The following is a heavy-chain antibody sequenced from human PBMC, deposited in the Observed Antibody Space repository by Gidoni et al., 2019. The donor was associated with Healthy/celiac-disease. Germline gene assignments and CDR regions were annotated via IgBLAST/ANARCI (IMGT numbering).Heavy chain of an antibody. Sequence: EVQLLESGGGMVQPGGSLRLSWAASGFTFSSSAMSWVRQAPVKGLEWVSALSGSVVITYDAFSVKGRFTISRDISKNTLYLQMNSLRAVYTAVYYCAKGGFDGKIYYLVQGTLVTVSS. V-gene: IGHV3-23*01. CDR3: AKGGFDGKIYY. CDR1: GFTFSSSA. D-gene: IGHD3-10*01. CDR2: LSGSVVIT. J-gene: IGHJ4*02.